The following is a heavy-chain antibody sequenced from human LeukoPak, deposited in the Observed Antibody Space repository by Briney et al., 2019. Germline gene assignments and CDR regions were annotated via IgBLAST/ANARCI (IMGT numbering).Heavy chain of an antibody. Sequence: PSETLSLTCTVSGGSISSSSYYWGWIRQPPGKGLEWIGSIYYSGSTYYNPSLKSRVTISVDTSKNQFSLKLSSVTAADTAVYYCAREVAGTPWIDYWGQGTLVTVSS. CDR3: AREVAGTPWIDY. CDR1: GGSISSSSYY. J-gene: IGHJ4*02. V-gene: IGHV4-39*02. D-gene: IGHD6-19*01. CDR2: IYYSGST.